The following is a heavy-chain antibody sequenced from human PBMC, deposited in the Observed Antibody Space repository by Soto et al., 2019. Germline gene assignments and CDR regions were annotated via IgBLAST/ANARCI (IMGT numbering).Heavy chain of an antibody. CDR1: GFSLSTSGVG. Sequence: QITLKESGPTLVKPTQTLTLTCTFSGFSLSTSGVGVGWIRQPPGKALEWLALIYWNDDKRYSPSLKSRLTIPQEPPKNPVVLTKAHMDPVDTAPYYLANVPGYYDFWRGFYFHGMDVWGQGTTVTVSS. J-gene: IGHJ6*02. V-gene: IGHV2-5*01. D-gene: IGHD3-3*01. CDR2: IYWNDDK. CDR3: ANVPGYYDFWRGFYFHGMDV.